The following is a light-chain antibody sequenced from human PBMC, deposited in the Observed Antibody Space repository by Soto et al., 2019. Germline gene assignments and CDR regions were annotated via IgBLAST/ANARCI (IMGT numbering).Light chain of an antibody. V-gene: IGKV1-33*01. CDR3: QQYDNRPPWT. CDR2: DAS. Sequence: DIQMTQSPSSLSASVGDRVTITCQASQDISNYLNWYQQKPGKAPKLLIYDASNLETGVPSRVSGRGSGTDCTLTSSSLQPEDIASYYCQQYDNRPPWTFGQGTKVEIK. J-gene: IGKJ1*01. CDR1: QDISNY.